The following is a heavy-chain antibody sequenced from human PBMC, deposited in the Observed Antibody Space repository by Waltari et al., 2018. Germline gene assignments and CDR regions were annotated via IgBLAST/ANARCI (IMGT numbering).Heavy chain of an antibody. CDR2: VYHSGAT. D-gene: IGHD2-2*01. V-gene: IGHV4-38-2*02. Sequence: QVKLQESGPGLVRPSETLSLTCLVSDQSIKSGFYWGWLRLPPVKGLEWIGSVYHSGATYYNPSLSSRVTISVDTAKNQVFLRLASVTAADTGMYYCARDHSTSWSHDAYDVWGPGTMVTVAS. CDR3: ARDHSTSWSHDAYDV. J-gene: IGHJ3*01. CDR1: DQSIKSGFY.